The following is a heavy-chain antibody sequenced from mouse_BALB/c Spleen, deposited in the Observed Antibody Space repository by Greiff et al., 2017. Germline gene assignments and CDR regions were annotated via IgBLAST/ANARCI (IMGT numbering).Heavy chain of an antibody. CDR1: GYSITSDYA. J-gene: IGHJ2*01. CDR2: ISYSGST. CDR3: ASYDGYYFDY. Sequence: ESGPGLVKPSQSLSLTCTVTGYSITSDYAWNWIRQFPGNKLEWMGYISYSGSTSYNPSLKSRISITRDTSKNQFFLQLNSVTTEDTATYYCASYDGYYFDYWGQGTTLTVSS. D-gene: IGHD2-3*01. V-gene: IGHV3-2*02.